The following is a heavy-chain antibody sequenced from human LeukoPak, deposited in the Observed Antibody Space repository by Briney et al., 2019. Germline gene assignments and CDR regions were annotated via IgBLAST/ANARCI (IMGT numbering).Heavy chain of an antibody. CDR1: GYSISSGYY. J-gene: IGHJ4*02. CDR3: ARYDSSGYNYDGFDH. V-gene: IGHV4-38-2*02. D-gene: IGHD3-22*01. Sequence: PSETLSLTCTVSGYSISSGYYWGWIRQPPGKGLEWIGSIYHSGSTYYNPSLKSRVTISVDTSKNQFSLKLSSVTAADTAVYYCARYDSSGYNYDGFDHWGQGTLVTVSS. CDR2: IYHSGST.